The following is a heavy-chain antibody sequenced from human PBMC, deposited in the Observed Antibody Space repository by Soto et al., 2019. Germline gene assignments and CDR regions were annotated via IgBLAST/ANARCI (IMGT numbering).Heavy chain of an antibody. CDR1: GFTFDDYA. V-gene: IGHV3-64*02. J-gene: IGHJ6*02. CDR2: ISSNGGSI. CDR3: ARADDSSGNYYYYGMDV. Sequence: GGSLRLSCAASGFTFDDYAMHWVRQAPGKGLEYVSAISSNGGSIYYADSVKGRFTISRDNSKNTLYLQMGSLRAEDMAVYYCARADDSSGNYYYYGMDVWGQGTTVTVSS. D-gene: IGHD3-22*01.